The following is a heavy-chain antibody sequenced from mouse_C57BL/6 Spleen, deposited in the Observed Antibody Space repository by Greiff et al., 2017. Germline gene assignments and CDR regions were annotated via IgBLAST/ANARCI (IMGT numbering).Heavy chain of an antibody. J-gene: IGHJ3*01. CDR1: GFTFNTYA. CDR2: IRSKSSNYAT. D-gene: IGHD2-4*01. V-gene: IGHV10-3*01. Sequence: EVQGVESGGGLVRPKGSLKLSCAASGFTFNTYAMNWVRQATGKGLEWVARIRSKSSNYATYYADSVKDRFTISRDDSQSMLYLQMNTLKTKDTAIYYCVSDEIYYDYPLCAYWRQGTLVTVSA. CDR3: VSDEIYYDYPLCAY.